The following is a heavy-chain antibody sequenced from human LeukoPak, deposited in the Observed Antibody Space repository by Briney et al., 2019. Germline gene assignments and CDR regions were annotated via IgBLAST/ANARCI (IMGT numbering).Heavy chain of an antibody. J-gene: IGHJ2*01. CDR3: ARHQYSYGYRIAGIYWYFDL. V-gene: IGHV4-61*08. CDR1: GGSISSGGYY. Sequence: SETLSLTCTVSGGSISSGGYYWSWIRQPPGKGLEWIGRIHPSGITHQNPSLRGRVTMSIDASKNQFPLNLSSVTAADTAVYYCARHQYSYGYRIAGIYWYFDLWGRGTLVTVSS. D-gene: IGHD5-18*01. CDR2: IHPSGIT.